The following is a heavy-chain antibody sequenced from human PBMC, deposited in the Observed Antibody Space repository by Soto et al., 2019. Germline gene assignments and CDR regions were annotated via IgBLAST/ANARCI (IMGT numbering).Heavy chain of an antibody. Sequence: XETRSLTGTVAGGSMSSYDWSWIRQPPGKGLEWIGYIYYSGSTNYNPSLKRRVTISVDTSKNQFSLKLSSVTAADTAVYYCARDSRVVVAAYSLLGMDVWGQGTTVTVSS. CDR3: ARDSRVVVAAYSLLGMDV. D-gene: IGHD2-15*01. CDR2: IYYSGST. CDR1: GGSMSSYD. J-gene: IGHJ6*02. V-gene: IGHV4-59*01.